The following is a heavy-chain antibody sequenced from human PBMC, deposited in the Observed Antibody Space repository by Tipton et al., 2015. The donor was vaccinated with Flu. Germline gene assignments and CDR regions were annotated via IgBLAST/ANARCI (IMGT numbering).Heavy chain of an antibody. V-gene: IGHV3-33*08. CDR3: ARDIAAAGISDYYYMDV. Sequence: SLRLSCAASGFTFSSYGMHWVRQAPGKGLEWVAVIWYDGSNKYYADSVKGRFTISRDNSKNTLYLQMNSLRAEDTAVYYCARDIAAAGISDYYYMDVWGKGTTVTVSS. J-gene: IGHJ6*03. CDR2: IWYDGSNK. CDR1: GFTFSSYG. D-gene: IGHD6-13*01.